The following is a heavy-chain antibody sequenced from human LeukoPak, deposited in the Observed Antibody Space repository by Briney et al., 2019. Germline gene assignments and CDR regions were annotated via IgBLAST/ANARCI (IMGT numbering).Heavy chain of an antibody. CDR3: ARWRHCGGDCYPLSYGMDV. CDR2: ISYDGSNK. Sequence: PGRSLRLSCAASGFTFSSYAMHWVRQAPGKGLEWVAVISYDGSNKYYADSVKGRFTISRDNSKNTLYLQMNSLRAEDTAVYYCARWRHCGGDCYPLSYGMDVWGQGTTVTVSS. CDR1: GFTFSSYA. V-gene: IGHV3-30-3*01. J-gene: IGHJ6*02. D-gene: IGHD2-21*02.